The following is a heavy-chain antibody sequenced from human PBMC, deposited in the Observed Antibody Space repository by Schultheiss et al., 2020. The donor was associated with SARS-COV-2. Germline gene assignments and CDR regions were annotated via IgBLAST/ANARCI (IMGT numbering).Heavy chain of an antibody. D-gene: IGHD6-25*01. CDR1: GFTFSNYA. Sequence: GESLKISCAASGFTFSNYAMSWVRLAPGKGLEWVSAISGSGDSTYYADSVKGRFTISRDNSKNTLSLQMNSLRAEDTAVYYCAKLTTSSGFDSWGLGTLVTVSS. CDR2: ISGSGDST. CDR3: AKLTTSSGFDS. V-gene: IGHV3-23*01. J-gene: IGHJ4*02.